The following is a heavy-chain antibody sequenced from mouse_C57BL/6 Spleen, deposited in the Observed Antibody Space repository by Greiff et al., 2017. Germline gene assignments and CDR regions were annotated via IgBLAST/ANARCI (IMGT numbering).Heavy chain of an antibody. V-gene: IGHV5-4*03. Sequence: EVMLVESGGGLVKPGGSLKLSCAASGFTFSSYAMSWVRQTPEKRLEWVATISDGGSYTYYPDNVKGRFTISRDNAKNNLYLQMSHLKSEDTAMYYCARIYGSSPSYYFDYWGQGTTLTVSS. D-gene: IGHD1-1*01. CDR1: GFTFSSYA. CDR2: ISDGGSYT. J-gene: IGHJ2*01. CDR3: ARIYGSSPSYYFDY.